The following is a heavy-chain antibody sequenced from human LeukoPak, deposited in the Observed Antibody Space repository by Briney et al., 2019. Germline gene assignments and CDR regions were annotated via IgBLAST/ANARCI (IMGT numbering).Heavy chain of an antibody. CDR2: IRYDGSNK. J-gene: IGHJ6*03. D-gene: IGHD5-18*01. Sequence: PGGSLRLSCAASGFTFSSYGMHWVRQAPGKGLEWVAFIRYDGSNKYYADSVKGRFTISRDNSKNTLYLQMNSLRAEDTAVYYCAKAGWDTSMVMDYYYYYMDVWGKGTTVTISS. CDR3: AKAGWDTSMVMDYYYYYMDV. CDR1: GFTFSSYG. V-gene: IGHV3-30*02.